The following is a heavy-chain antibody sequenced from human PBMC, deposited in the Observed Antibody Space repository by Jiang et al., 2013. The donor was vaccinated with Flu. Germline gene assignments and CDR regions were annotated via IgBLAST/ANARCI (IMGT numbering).Heavy chain of an antibody. Sequence: QLLESGGGLVPPGGSLRLSCAASGFTFTNSAMNWVRQAPGKGLEWVSTITASGRSTYYADSVRGRFTISRDNSKNTLSLQMNSLRVGDTAIYYCAKDRASYDSWSGYGLDYWGRGTLVSVSS. V-gene: IGHV3-23*01. CDR1: GFTFTNSA. CDR2: ITASGRST. CDR3: AKDRASYDSWSGYGLDY. D-gene: IGHD3-3*01. J-gene: IGHJ4*02.